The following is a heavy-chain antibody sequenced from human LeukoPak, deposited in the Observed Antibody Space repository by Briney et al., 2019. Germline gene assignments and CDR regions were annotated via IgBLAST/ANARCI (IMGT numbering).Heavy chain of an antibody. CDR3: TSLLADLQGYYFDY. CDR2: IIPIFGTA. V-gene: IGHV1-69*06. Sequence: SVKVSCKASGGTFSSYAISWVRQAPGQGLEWMGGIIPIFGTANYAQKFQGRVTMTEDTSTDTAYMELSSLRSEDTALYYCTSLLADLQGYYFDYWGQGTLVTVSS. J-gene: IGHJ4*02. CDR1: GGTFSSYA. D-gene: IGHD6-19*01.